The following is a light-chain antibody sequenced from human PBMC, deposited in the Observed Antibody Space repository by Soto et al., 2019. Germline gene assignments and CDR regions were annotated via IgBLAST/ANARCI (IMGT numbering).Light chain of an antibody. Sequence: EVVLTQSTGTLSLSPGGRATLSCRASQSVASNYLAWYQQKPGQAPRLIIYGTSSKATGIPERFSGGGSGTDFTLTVRSLEPEDFAVYYCHHCGRLFPRTFGQGTKLEIK. CDR2: GTS. J-gene: IGKJ2*01. CDR1: QSVASNY. CDR3: HHCGRLFPRT. V-gene: IGKV3-20*01.